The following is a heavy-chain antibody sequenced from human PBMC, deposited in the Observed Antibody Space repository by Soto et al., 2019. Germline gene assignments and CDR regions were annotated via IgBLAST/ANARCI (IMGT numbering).Heavy chain of an antibody. CDR3: ARMGAVYDFWSGYYGTYYYYGMDV. Sequence: SGPTLVNPTETLTLTCTVSGFSLSNARMGVSWISQPPGKALEWLAHIFSNDEKSYSTSLKSRLTISKDTSKSQVVLTMTNMDPVDTATYYCARMGAVYDFWSGYYGTYYYYGMDVWGQGTTVTVS. CDR2: IFSNDEK. V-gene: IGHV2-26*01. D-gene: IGHD3-3*01. J-gene: IGHJ6*02. CDR1: GFSLSNARMG.